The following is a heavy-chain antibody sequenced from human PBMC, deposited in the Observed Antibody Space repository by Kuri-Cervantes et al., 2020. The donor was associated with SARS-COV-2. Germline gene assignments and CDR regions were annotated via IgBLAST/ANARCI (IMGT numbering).Heavy chain of an antibody. Sequence: SQTLSLTCAVYGGSFSGHYWPWIRQPPGKGLEWIGSIYHDGSTYSNPSLKGRVTISVDTSKNQISLKLSSVTAADTAVYYCASRGLTVVPTWGQGILVTVSS. CDR1: GGSFSGHY. V-gene: IGHV4-34*01. J-gene: IGHJ4*02. CDR3: ASRGLTVVPT. D-gene: IGHD2-2*01. CDR2: IYHDGST.